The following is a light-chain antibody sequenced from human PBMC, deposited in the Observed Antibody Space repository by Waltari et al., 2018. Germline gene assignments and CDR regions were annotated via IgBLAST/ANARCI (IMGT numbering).Light chain of an antibody. CDR2: DAS. CDR1: QDIREN. J-gene: IGKJ4*01. V-gene: IGKV1-33*01. Sequence: DTQMTQSPSSLSASVGDRVTITCQASQDIRENLNWFQQKPWKAPQVLIFDASRSQAVVPSRFSGSGSGTDFAFTISSLQPEDIGTYYCQQYANLPLTFGGGTRVEL. CDR3: QQYANLPLT.